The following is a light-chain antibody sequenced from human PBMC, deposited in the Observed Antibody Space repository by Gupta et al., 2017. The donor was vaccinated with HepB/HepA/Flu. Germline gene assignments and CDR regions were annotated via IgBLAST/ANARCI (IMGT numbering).Light chain of an antibody. V-gene: IGKV2-28*01. J-gene: IGKJ5*01. Sequence: DIVRTKSPLSLPVTPGEPASISCRSSQSLLLSNGYNYLDWYLQKPGQSPQLLIYLGSDRASGVPDRFSGSGSGTDFTLNISRVEAEDVGVYYCMQALQTPITFGQGTRLEIK. CDR3: MQALQTPIT. CDR2: LGS. CDR1: QSLLLSNGYNY.